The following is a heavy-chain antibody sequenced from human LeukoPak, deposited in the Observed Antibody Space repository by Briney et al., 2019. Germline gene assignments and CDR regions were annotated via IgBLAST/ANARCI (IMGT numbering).Heavy chain of an antibody. V-gene: IGHV4-4*02. CDR2: IYHSGNT. J-gene: IGHJ4*02. D-gene: IGHD1-26*01. CDR1: GGSMRNSNW. CDR3: ARWECRVECHCDY. Sequence: PSETLSLTCAVSGGSMRNSNWWSWVRQPPGKGLEWIGEIYHSGNTNYNPSLKSRVTISVHKSQTQFSLNLTSVTAADTAVYYCARWECRVECHCDYWGQGALVTVSS.